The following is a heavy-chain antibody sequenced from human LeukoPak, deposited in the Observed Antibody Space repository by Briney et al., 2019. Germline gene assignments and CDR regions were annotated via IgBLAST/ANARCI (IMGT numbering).Heavy chain of an antibody. D-gene: IGHD6-6*01. V-gene: IGHV3-11*04. CDR3: ARDKDAARTFDY. CDR2: ISSSGSTI. CDR1: GFTVSSNY. Sequence: GGSLRLSCAASGFTVSSNYMSWIRQAPGKGLEWVSYISSSGSTIYYADSVKGRFTISRDNAKNSLYLRMNSLRAEDTAVYYCARDKDAARTFDYWGQGTLVTVSS. J-gene: IGHJ4*02.